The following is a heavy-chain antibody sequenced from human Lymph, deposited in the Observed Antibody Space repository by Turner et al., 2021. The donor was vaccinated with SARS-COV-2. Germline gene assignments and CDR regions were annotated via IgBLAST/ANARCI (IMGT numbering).Heavy chain of an antibody. CDR2: IYSGGST. Sequence: LELGEGLSQLGGSWDLSCAASGFIVSSNYMNWVRQAPGKGLEWVSLIYSGGSTYYADSVKGRFTISRDNSKNTLYLQMNSLRAEDTAVYYCARDLQLYGMDVWGQGTTVTVSS. J-gene: IGHJ6*02. CDR3: ARDLQLYGMDV. V-gene: IGHV3-53*01. CDR1: GFIVSSNY. D-gene: IGHD1-1*01.